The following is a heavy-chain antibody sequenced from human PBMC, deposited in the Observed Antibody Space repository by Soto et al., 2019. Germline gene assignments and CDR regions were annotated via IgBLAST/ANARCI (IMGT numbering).Heavy chain of an antibody. Sequence: PGESLKISCKGSGYSFTIYWISWVRQMNGKGLEWMGRIDPSDSYTNYSPSFQGHVTISADKSISTAYLQWSSLKASDTAMYYCARQGGQQPLRLSPLDYWGQGTLVTVSS. CDR1: GYSFTIYW. J-gene: IGHJ4*02. CDR2: IDPSDSYT. D-gene: IGHD6-13*01. CDR3: ARQGGQQPLRLSPLDY. V-gene: IGHV5-10-1*01.